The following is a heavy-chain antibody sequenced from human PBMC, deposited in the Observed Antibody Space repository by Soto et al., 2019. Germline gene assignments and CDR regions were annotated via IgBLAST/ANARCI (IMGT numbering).Heavy chain of an antibody. Sequence: QVQLVQSGAEVKKPGSSVKVSCKASGGTFSSYTTSWVRQAPGQGLEWMGRIIPILGIANYAQKFQGRVTITADKSTSTAYMELSSLRSEDTAVYYCARGWLQPNYYYGMDVWGQGTTVTVSS. D-gene: IGHD5-18*01. CDR2: IIPILGIA. CDR1: GGTFSSYT. J-gene: IGHJ6*02. V-gene: IGHV1-69*02. CDR3: ARGWLQPNYYYGMDV.